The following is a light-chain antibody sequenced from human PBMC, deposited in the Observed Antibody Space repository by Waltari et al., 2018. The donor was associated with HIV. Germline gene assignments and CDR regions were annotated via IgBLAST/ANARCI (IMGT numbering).Light chain of an antibody. CDR1: SSNIGAGYD. V-gene: IGLV1-40*01. CDR3: QSYDSNLSGV. CDR2: GNS. Sequence: QSVLTQPPSVSGAPGQRVTISCTGSSSNIGAGYDVHWYQQFPGTAPKLLIYGNSNRPSGVPDRFSGSNSGTSASLAITGLQAEDEADYYCQSYDSNLSGVFGGGTKLTVL. J-gene: IGLJ2*01.